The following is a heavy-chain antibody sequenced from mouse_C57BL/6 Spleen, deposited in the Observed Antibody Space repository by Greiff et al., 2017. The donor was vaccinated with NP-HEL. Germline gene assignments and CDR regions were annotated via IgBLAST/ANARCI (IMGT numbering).Heavy chain of an antibody. D-gene: IGHD2-2*01. V-gene: IGHV2-3*01. CDR3: AMVTPWFAY. J-gene: IGHJ3*01. Sequence: KEAGPGLVAPSQSLSITCNVSGFSLTSYGVSWVRQPPGQGLEWLGVIGGDGSTNYQSALISRLSISKDNSKAQVYLRRNRLQTDDTATYYCAMVTPWFAYWGQGTLVTVSA. CDR1: GFSLTSYG. CDR2: IGGDGST.